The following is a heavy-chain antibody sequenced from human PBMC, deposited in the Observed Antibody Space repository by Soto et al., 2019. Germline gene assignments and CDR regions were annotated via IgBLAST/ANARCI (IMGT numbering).Heavy chain of an antibody. V-gene: IGHV4-39*01. Sequence: PSETLSLTCTVSGGSISSSSYYWGWIRQPPGKGLEWIGSIYYSGSTYYNPSLKSRVTISVDTSKNQFSLKLSSVTAADTAVYYCASPRDGYCTNGVCYRYWGQGTLVTVSS. D-gene: IGHD2-8*01. CDR3: ASPRDGYCTNGVCYRY. CDR2: IYYSGST. CDR1: GGSISSSSYY. J-gene: IGHJ4*02.